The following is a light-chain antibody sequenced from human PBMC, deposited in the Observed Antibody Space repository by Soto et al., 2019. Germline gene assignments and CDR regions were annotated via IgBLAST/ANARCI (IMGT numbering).Light chain of an antibody. Sequence: DIQMTQSPSSLSASVGDRVTITCRASHNIDIYLNWYQQKPGKAPNLLIHTASTVHSGVPSRFSGSGSGTDFTLTIASLQPEDFGTYYCQQSYSNVRTFGQGTKVE. CDR1: HNIDIY. CDR3: QQSYSNVRT. V-gene: IGKV1-39*01. CDR2: TAS. J-gene: IGKJ1*01.